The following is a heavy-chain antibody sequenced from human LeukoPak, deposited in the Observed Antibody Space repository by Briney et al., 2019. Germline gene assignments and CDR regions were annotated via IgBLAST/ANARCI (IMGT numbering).Heavy chain of an antibody. CDR1: GYTFSSYG. CDR2: ISGYSGHT. CDR3: ARIIPEREAPVPFDP. Sequence: ASVKVSCKASGYTFSSYGISWVRQAPGQGLEWMGWISGYSGHTNYAQKFQDRVTMTTHTSTCTAYMELRSLRSDDTAVYYCARIIPEREAPVPFDPWGQGTLVTVSP. V-gene: IGHV1-18*01. D-gene: IGHD3-10*01. J-gene: IGHJ5*02.